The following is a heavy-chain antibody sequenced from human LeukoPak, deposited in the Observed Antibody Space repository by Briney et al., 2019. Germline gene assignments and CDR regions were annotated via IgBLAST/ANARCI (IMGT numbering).Heavy chain of an antibody. CDR2: IYYSGST. CDR1: GGSISSYY. Sequence: SETLSLTCTVSGGSISSYYWSWIRQPPGKGLEWIGYIYYSGSTNYNPSFKSRVTISVDTSKNQFSLKLSSVTAADTAVYYCAIGMTTVTTSDAFDIWGQGTMVTVSS. CDR3: AIGMTTVTTSDAFDI. D-gene: IGHD4-11*01. V-gene: IGHV4-59*01. J-gene: IGHJ3*02.